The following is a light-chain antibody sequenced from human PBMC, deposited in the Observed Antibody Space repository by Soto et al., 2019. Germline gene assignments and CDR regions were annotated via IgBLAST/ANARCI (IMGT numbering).Light chain of an antibody. CDR2: AAF. Sequence: DIQMTQSPSSLSASVGDRVTITCRASQGISNYLAWYQQKPGKVPKLLIYAAFTLQSGVPSRFSVTGAWTDFTLTISSLQPKDVATYYYQKYNSAPITFGQGTRLVSK. V-gene: IGKV1-27*01. CDR1: QGISNY. J-gene: IGKJ5*01. CDR3: QKYNSAPIT.